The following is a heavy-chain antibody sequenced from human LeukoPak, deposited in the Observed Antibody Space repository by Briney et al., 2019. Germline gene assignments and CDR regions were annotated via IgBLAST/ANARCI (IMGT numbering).Heavy chain of an antibody. CDR1: GGSISRVGYY. D-gene: IGHD5-12*01. CDR3: ARLSKGATDY. J-gene: IGHJ4*02. CDR2: FSYSGNT. Sequence: SETLSLTCTVSGGSISRVGYYWGWIRQPPGKGLEWIGTFSYSGNTYYNPSLKSRVTISVDTSKNQFSLKLTSVTAADTAEYFCARLSKGATDYWGQGTLVTVSS. V-gene: IGHV4-39*01.